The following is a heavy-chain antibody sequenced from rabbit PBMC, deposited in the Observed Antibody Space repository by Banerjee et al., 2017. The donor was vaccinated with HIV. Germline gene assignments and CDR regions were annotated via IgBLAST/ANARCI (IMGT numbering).Heavy chain of an antibody. CDR1: GFSFSNKYV. Sequence: QEQLEESGGDLVKPEGSLTLTCTASGFSFSNKYVMCWVRQAPGKGLEWIACINTSSGTTDYASWAKGRFTISKSTSLNTVTLQMTNLTGADTATYFCARYSSGWDYFDLWGQGTLVTVS. CDR2: INTSSGTT. V-gene: IGHV1S45*01. J-gene: IGHJ4*01. CDR3: ARYSSGWDYFDL. D-gene: IGHD4-1*01.